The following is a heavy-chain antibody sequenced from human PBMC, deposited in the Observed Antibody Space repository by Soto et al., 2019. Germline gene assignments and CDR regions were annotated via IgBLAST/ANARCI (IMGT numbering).Heavy chain of an antibody. CDR3: ARGVVVVAASQLGWFDP. J-gene: IGHJ5*02. V-gene: IGHV1-69*13. Sequence: SVKVSCKASGGTFSSYALTWVRQAPGQGLEWMGGIIPMFGTSKYSQKFQGRMTITADESTSTAYMELSSLRSEDTAVYYCARGVVVVAASQLGWFDPWGQGTLVTVSS. CDR1: GGTFSSYA. CDR2: IIPMFGTS. D-gene: IGHD2-15*01.